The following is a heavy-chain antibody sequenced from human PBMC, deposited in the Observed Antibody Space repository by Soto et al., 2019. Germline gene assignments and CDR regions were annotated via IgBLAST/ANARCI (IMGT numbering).Heavy chain of an antibody. V-gene: IGHV5-10-1*01. CDR2: IDPSDSYT. J-gene: IGHJ6*02. CDR1: GYSFTSYW. D-gene: IGHD6-13*01. CDR3: ATTPFNIAAAGRVLFYYYGMDV. Sequence: GGSLKISCKGSGYSFTSYWISWVRQMPGKGLEWMGRIDPSDSYTNYSPSFQGHVTISADKSISTAYLQWSSLKASDTAMYYCATTPFNIAAAGRVLFYYYGMDVWGQGTTVTVSS.